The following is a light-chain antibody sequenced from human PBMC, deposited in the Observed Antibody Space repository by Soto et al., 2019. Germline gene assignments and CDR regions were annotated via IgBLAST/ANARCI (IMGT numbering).Light chain of an antibody. V-gene: IGLV2-14*01. CDR1: SSDVGSYNY. Sequence: QPALTQPASVSGSPGQSITISCTGTSSDVGSYNYVSWYQLHPGKAPKLMIYEVSNRPSGVSNRFSGSKSGDTASLTISGLQAEDEADYYCSSYTTRTTLYVFGTGTKLTVL. J-gene: IGLJ1*01. CDR2: EVS. CDR3: SSYTTRTTLYV.